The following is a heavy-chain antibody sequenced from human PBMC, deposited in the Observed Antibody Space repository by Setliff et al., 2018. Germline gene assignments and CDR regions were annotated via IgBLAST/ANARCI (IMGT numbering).Heavy chain of an antibody. J-gene: IGHJ4*02. V-gene: IGHV4-61*09. CDR1: DDSISSRHYY. CDR2: IYSEGTT. CDR3: ARGRLLYVGDSHYFDI. Sequence: SETLSLTCTVSDDSISSRHYYWSWVRQPAGKGLEWIGHIYSEGTTNYSPSLRSRVTISSDTSKNQFSLQLNSVTATDTAVYYCARGRLLYVGDSHYFDIWGQGTLVTVSS. D-gene: IGHD4-17*01.